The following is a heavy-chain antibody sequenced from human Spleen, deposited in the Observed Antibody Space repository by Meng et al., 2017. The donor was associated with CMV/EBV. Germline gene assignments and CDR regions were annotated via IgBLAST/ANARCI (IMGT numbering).Heavy chain of an antibody. CDR2: IYSDDTT. CDR1: GFTVSSNS. V-gene: IGHV3-53*05. J-gene: IGHJ4*02. Sequence: GGSLRLSCAASGFTVSSNSMSWVRQAPGKGLEWVSLIYSDDTTYYADSVRGRFTISRDNSKNTVYLQMNTLRDDDTAVYYCVKGAGITVTGYFDHWGQGTLVTVSS. CDR3: VKGAGITVTGYFDH. D-gene: IGHD6-19*01.